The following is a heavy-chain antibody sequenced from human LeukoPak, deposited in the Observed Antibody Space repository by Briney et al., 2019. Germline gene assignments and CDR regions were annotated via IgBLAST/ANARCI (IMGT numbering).Heavy chain of an antibody. Sequence: SETLSLTCAVSDDSFSSHYWTWIRQPPGKGLEWIGYISYIGRTNYNPCLKSRVTISMDTSRNQFSLRLSSVTAADTAVYYCARDLVTVTKGFDIWGQGTMVSVSS. D-gene: IGHD4-17*01. V-gene: IGHV4-59*11. CDR1: DDSFSSHY. J-gene: IGHJ3*02. CDR3: ARDLVTVTKGFDI. CDR2: ISYIGRT.